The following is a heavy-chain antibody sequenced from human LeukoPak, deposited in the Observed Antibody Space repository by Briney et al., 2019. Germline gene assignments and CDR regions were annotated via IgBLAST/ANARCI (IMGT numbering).Heavy chain of an antibody. J-gene: IGHJ4*02. CDR2: IWSDGSSK. V-gene: IGHV3-30*02. CDR3: AKLGAPYDYVWGSYRQNSDY. CDR1: GFTFSSYG. Sequence: PGGSLRLSCAASGFTFSSYGMHWVRQAPGKGLEWVAVIWSDGSSKHYADSVKGRFTISRDNSKNTLYLQMNSLRAEDTAVYYCAKLGAPYDYVWGSYRQNSDYWGQGTLVTVSS. D-gene: IGHD3-16*02.